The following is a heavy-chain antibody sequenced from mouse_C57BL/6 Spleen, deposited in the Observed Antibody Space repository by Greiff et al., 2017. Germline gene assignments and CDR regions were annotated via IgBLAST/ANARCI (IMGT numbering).Heavy chain of an antibody. CDR3: ERRDYGSSYEGWYFDV. Sequence: VQLQQSGAELVKPGASVKISCKASGYTFTDYYINWVKQRPGQGLEWIGKIGPGSGSTYYNEKFKGKATLTADKSSSTAYMQLSSLTSEDSAVYFCERRDYGSSYEGWYFDVWGTGTTVTVSS. CDR1: GYTFTDYY. D-gene: IGHD1-1*01. V-gene: IGHV1-77*01. CDR2: IGPGSGST. J-gene: IGHJ1*03.